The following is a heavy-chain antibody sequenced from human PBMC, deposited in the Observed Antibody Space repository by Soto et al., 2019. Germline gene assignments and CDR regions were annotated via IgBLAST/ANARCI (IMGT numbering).Heavy chain of an antibody. Sequence: GGSLRLSCAASGFTFDDYDMNWFRQAPGKGLEWVPGISCNSGSIGYADSVKGRFTISRDNAKNSLYLQMNNLRAEDTALYYCTKDQFRGLQDPYYYYVMDVWGQGPSVTSP. CDR2: ISCNSGSI. CDR1: GFTFDDYD. V-gene: IGHV3-9*01. CDR3: TKDQFRGLQDPYYYYVMDV. J-gene: IGHJ6*02. D-gene: IGHD4-4*01.